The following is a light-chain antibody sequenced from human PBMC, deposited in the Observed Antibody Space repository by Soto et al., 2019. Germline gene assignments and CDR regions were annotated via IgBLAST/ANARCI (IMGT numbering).Light chain of an antibody. J-gene: IGLJ1*01. CDR3: CSYAGSYTLGV. CDR2: DVS. V-gene: IGLV2-11*01. CDR1: GSDVSGYNF. Sequence: QSALTQPRSVSGSPGQSVTISCTGAGSDVSGYNFLSWYQQYPGKAPKVIIYDVSKRPSGVPDRFSGSKSGNTASLTISGLQAEDEADYYCCSYAGSYTLGVFGTGTKLTVL.